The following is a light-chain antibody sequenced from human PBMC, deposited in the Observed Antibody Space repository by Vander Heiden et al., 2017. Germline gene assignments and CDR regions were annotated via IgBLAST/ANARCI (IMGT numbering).Light chain of an antibody. CDR2: KVS. Sequence: AVLTQSPRALPSTLGQPASISCWSSQSLVYSDGNTYLNWFHQRPGQSPRRLMYKVSNRDSGVPDRFSGSVSGTDFILRISRVEAEDVVVYYCMQGTHWPYTFGQETNPEIK. CDR1: QSLVYSDGNTY. J-gene: IGKJ2*01. CDR3: MQGTHWPYT. V-gene: IGKV2-30*01.